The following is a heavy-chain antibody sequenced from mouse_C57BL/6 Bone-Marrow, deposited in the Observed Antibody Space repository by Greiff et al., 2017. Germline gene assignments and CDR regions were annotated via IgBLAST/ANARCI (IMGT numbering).Heavy chain of an antibody. CDR1: EYEFPSPD. CDR3: AREGTLLRAY. J-gene: IGHJ3*01. Sequence: EVQLVESGGGLVQPGESLKLSCESYEYEFPSPDMSWVRQTPEKRLELVAAINSDGGSTYYPDTMERRFIISRNNTMKALYLQMSSLRSEDTAFYYWAREGTLLRAYWGQGTLVTVSA. V-gene: IGHV5-2*01. D-gene: IGHD2-1*01. CDR2: INSDGGST.